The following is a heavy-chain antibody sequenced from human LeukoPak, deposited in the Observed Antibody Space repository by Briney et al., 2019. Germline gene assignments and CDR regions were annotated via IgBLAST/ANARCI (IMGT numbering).Heavy chain of an antibody. CDR2: ISSSSSNI. D-gene: IGHD6-19*01. J-gene: IGHJ4*02. CDR1: GFTFSSYS. Sequence: GGSLRLSCAASGFTFSSYSMNWVRQAPGKGLEWVSYISSSSSNIYYADSVKGRFTISRDNSKNTLYLQMNSLRAEDTAVYYCARAGYRSGWYYFDYWGQGTLVTVSS. CDR3: ARAGYRSGWYYFDY. V-gene: IGHV3-48*01.